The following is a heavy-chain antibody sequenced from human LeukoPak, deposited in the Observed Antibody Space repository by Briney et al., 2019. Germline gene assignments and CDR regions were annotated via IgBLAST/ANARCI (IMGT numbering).Heavy chain of an antibody. Sequence: PSETLSLTCAVYGGSFSDYSWTWLRQPPGKGVDWIGEINHNESTNYNPSLNRRVTISVDTSKNHFSLKLSSVTAADTAVYYCARAPTYSDSSGYYLGTLDIWGQGTMVTVSS. CDR2: INHNEST. V-gene: IGHV4-34*01. CDR3: ARAPTYSDSSGYYLGTLDI. J-gene: IGHJ3*02. CDR1: GGSFSDYS. D-gene: IGHD3-22*01.